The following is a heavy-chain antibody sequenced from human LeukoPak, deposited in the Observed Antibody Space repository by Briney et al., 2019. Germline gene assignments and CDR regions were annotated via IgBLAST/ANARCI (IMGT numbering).Heavy chain of an antibody. CDR1: GFTFDDYA. V-gene: IGHV3-9*01. CDR3: AKDFYRLGEFDAFDN. CDR2: INWNSDSI. Sequence: GGSLRLSCAVSGFTFDDYAMHWVRKVPGKGLEWVSGINWNSDSIGYADSVKGRFTISRDNAKNSLYLQMNSLRVEDTALYYCAKDFYRLGEFDAFDNWGQGTMVTVSS. J-gene: IGHJ3*02. D-gene: IGHD3-16*01.